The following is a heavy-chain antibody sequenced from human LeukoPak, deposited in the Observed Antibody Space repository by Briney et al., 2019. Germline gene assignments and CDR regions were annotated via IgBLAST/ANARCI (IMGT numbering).Heavy chain of an antibody. D-gene: IGHD3-10*02. CDR3: AREEPAPSVRGDAFDI. J-gene: IGHJ3*02. CDR2: ISGSGGST. V-gene: IGHV3-23*01. Sequence: GGSLRLSCAASGFTFSSYAMSWVRQAPGKGLEWVSAISGSGGSTHYADSVKGRFIISRDNAKNTLYLQMNSLRVEDTAVFFCAREEPAPSVRGDAFDIWGQGTMVAVSS. CDR1: GFTFSSYA.